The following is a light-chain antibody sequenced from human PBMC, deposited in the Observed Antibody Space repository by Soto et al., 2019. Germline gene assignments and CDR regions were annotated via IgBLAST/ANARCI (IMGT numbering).Light chain of an antibody. J-gene: IGLJ2*01. CDR1: SSDVGGYNY. Sequence: QSALTQPPSASGSPGQSVTISCIGTSSDVGGYNYVSWYQQHPGKAPKLMIYEVSKRPSGVPDRFSGSKSGNTASLTVSGLQAEDEADYYCCLYAASNNLGVFGGGTKLTLL. V-gene: IGLV2-8*01. CDR2: EVS. CDR3: CLYAASNNLGV.